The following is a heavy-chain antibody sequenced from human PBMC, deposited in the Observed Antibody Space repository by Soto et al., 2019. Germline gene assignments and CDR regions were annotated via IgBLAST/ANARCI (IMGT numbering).Heavy chain of an antibody. V-gene: IGHV4-34*01. Sequence: SETLSLTCAVYGGSFSGYYWSWIRQPPGKGLDWIGEINHSGSTNYNPSLKSRVTISVDTSKNQFSLKLSSVTAADTAVYFCSRGRDTHKGGRTWGQGPLVTVSS. CDR3: SRGRDTHKGGRT. CDR1: GGSFSGYY. D-gene: IGHD5-18*01. J-gene: IGHJ5*02. CDR2: INHSGST.